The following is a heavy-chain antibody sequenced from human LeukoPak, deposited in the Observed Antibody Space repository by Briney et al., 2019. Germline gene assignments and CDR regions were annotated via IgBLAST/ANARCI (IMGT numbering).Heavy chain of an antibody. CDR2: IYPGDSDT. D-gene: IGHD2-15*01. CDR3: ARPVPSGTCYSCWNDY. CDR1: GYSFSSYW. J-gene: IGHJ4*02. V-gene: IGHV5-51*01. Sequence: GESLKISCKGSGYSFSSYWIGWVRQMPGKGLEWMGIIYPGDSDTKYSPSFQGQVTISADKSITTAYLQWSSLKASDAAMYYCARPVPSGTCYSCWNDYWGQGTLVTASS.